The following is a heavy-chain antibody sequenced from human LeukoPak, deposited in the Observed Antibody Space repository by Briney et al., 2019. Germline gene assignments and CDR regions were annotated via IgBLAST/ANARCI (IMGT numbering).Heavy chain of an antibody. V-gene: IGHV1-46*01. Sequence: PSASVKVSCKASGYTFTSYHMHWVRQAPGQGLEWMGKINLSGGSTTYAQKFQGRVTMTRDTSTSTVYMELSSLRSEDTALYYCARDYVDDIPMIKDYWGQGTLVTVSS. D-gene: IGHD2-8*01. J-gene: IGHJ4*02. CDR2: INLSGGST. CDR3: ARDYVDDIPMIKDY. CDR1: GYTFTSYH.